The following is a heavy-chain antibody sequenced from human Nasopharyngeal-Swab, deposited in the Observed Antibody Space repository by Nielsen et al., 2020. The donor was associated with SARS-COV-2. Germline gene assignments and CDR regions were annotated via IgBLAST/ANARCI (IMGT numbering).Heavy chain of an antibody. D-gene: IGHD3-10*01. Sequence: GESLKISCKGSGYSFTSYWIGWVRQMPGKGLEWMGIIYPCDSDTRYSPSFQGQVTISADKSISTAYLQWSSLKASDTAMYYCARQMDYYGSGSPPGYWGQGTLVTVSS. J-gene: IGHJ4*02. CDR1: GYSFTSYW. CDR3: ARQMDYYGSGSPPGY. V-gene: IGHV5-51*01. CDR2: IYPCDSDT.